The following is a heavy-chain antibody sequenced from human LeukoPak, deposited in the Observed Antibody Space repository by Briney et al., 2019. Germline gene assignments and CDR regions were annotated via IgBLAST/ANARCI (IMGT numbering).Heavy chain of an antibody. J-gene: IGHJ5*02. V-gene: IGHV1-46*01. D-gene: IGHD2-2*01. Sequence: ASVKVSCKASGYTFTSYYMHWVRRAPGQGLEWMGIINPSGGSTSYAQKFQGRVTMTRDTSTSTVYMELSSLRSEDTAVYYCARGSIVVVPAAIDPMPPGFDPWGQGTLVTVSS. CDR3: ARGSIVVVPAAIDPMPPGFDP. CDR1: GYTFTSYY. CDR2: INPSGGST.